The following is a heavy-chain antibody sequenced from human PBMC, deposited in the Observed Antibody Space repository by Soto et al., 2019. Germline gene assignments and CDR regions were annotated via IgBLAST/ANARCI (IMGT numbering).Heavy chain of an antibody. CDR1: GFTVSSNY. CDR2: IYSGGST. D-gene: IGHD1-26*01. J-gene: IGHJ6*02. V-gene: IGHV3-53*01. Sequence: PGGSLTLSCAASGFTVSSNYMSWVRQAPGKGLEWVSVIYSGGSTYYADSVKGRFTISRDNSKNTLYLQMNSLRAEDTAVYYCARVFVAGSYSLTYYYGMDVWGQGTTVTVSS. CDR3: ARVFVAGSYSLTYYYGMDV.